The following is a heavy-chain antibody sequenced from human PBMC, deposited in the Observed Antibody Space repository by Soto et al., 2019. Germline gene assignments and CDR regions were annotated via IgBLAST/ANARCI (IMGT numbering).Heavy chain of an antibody. J-gene: IGHJ5*02. CDR1: GAPISSYC. V-gene: IGHV4-59*01. CDR2: LCYTGNT. D-gene: IGHD3-10*02. Sequence: SETLSLTCTVSGAPISSYCWSWIRQPPGRGLQWIGYLCYTGNTNYNPSLRSRVTISVDTSKNQFSLNLRSVTAADTAVYYCAREMGTWLSNSVLEPWGLGTLVTVSS. CDR3: AREMGTWLSNSVLEP.